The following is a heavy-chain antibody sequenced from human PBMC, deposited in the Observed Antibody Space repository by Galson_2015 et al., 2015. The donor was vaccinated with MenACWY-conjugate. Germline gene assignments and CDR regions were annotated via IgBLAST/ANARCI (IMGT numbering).Heavy chain of an antibody. CDR1: GFTFNNYG. V-gene: IGHV3-74*01. CDR2: IKADGGFS. D-gene: IGHD1-1*01. J-gene: IGHJ4*02. Sequence: SLRLSCAASGFTFNNYGMHWVRQPPGKGLEWISYIKADGGFSNYADSVKGRFTISTDNAKNMVYLQMDGLGDEDTAVYFCARDNNWSFDSWGQGTLVTVSS. CDR3: ARDNNWSFDS.